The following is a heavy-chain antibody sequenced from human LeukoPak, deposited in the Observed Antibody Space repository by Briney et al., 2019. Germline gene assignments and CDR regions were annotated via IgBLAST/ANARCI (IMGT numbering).Heavy chain of an antibody. Sequence: PGGSLRLSCAASGFTFSDYGMHWGREAPGKGLGWVTFIRYDGVNKFYADSVKGRFTVSRDNSKNTLYLQINTLRPEDTALYYCTKGDSGLHFDYWGQGTLVTVSS. J-gene: IGHJ4*02. CDR3: TKGDSGLHFDY. V-gene: IGHV3-30*02. CDR2: IRYDGVNK. D-gene: IGHD6-19*01. CDR1: GFTFSDYG.